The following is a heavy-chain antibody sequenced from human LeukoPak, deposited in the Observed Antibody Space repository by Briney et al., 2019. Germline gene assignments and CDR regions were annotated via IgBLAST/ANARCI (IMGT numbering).Heavy chain of an antibody. CDR2: IIPIFGTA. D-gene: IGHD6-13*01. V-gene: IGHV1-69*06. CDR3: ARDIAAAGKIDY. J-gene: IGHJ4*02. CDR1: GGTFSSYA. Sequence: SVKVSCKASGGTFSSYAISWVRQAPGQGLEWMGGIIPIFGTANYAQKFQGRVTITADKSTSTAYMELSSLRSEDTAVYYCARDIAAAGKIDYWGQGTLVTVSS.